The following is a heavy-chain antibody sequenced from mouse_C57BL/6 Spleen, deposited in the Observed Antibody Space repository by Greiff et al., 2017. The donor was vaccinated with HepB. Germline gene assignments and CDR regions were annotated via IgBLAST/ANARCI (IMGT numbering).Heavy chain of an antibody. CDR2: IDPSDSYT. Sequence: QVQLKQPGAELVKPGASVKLSCKASGYTFTSYWMQWVKQRPGQGLEWIGEIDPSDSYTNYNQKFKGKATLTVDTSSSTAYMQLSSLTSEDSAVYYCARRDTPVEYYFDYWGQGTTLTVSS. J-gene: IGHJ2*01. D-gene: IGHD1-1*01. CDR1: GYTFTSYW. V-gene: IGHV1-50*01. CDR3: ARRDTPVEYYFDY.